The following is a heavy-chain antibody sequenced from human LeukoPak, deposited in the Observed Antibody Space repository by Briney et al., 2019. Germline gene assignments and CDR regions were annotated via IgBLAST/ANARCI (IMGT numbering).Heavy chain of an antibody. Sequence: LGESLKISCKGSGYSFTSYWITWVRQMPGKGLEWMGRIDPSDSYTTYSPSFQGHVTISADKSISTAYLQWNNLKASDTALYYCACATDIAPAGTDYWGQGTLVTVSS. CDR3: ACATDIAPAGTDY. CDR1: GYSFTSYW. V-gene: IGHV5-10-1*01. D-gene: IGHD6-13*01. CDR2: IDPSDSYT. J-gene: IGHJ4*02.